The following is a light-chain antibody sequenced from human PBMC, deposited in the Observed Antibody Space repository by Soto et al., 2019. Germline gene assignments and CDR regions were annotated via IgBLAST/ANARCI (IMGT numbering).Light chain of an antibody. CDR1: QSISTNS. CDR3: QQYYTSPLS. Sequence: EILLTQSPSTVSLSAGDRATISCRASQSISTNSLAWYQQTPGQAPRLLIYAASSRATGIPYRFAGSGSGTDFTLTISSLEPEDFAVYFCQQYYTSPLSFGGGTKVGMK. V-gene: IGKV3-20*01. CDR2: AAS. J-gene: IGKJ4*01.